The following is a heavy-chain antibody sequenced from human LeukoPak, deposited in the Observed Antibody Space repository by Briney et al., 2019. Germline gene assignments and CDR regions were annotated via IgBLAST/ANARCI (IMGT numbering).Heavy chain of an antibody. Sequence: ASVKVSCKVSDYTFTNYGISWVRQAPGQGLEWMGWISAYNGNTYYAQKLQGRVTVTTDTSTSTAYMELRSLRSDDTAVYYCARTNLDCKKGICYDYWGQGTLVTVSS. CDR3: ARTNLDCKKGICYDY. CDR1: DYTFTNYG. D-gene: IGHD2-8*01. J-gene: IGHJ4*02. CDR2: ISAYNGNT. V-gene: IGHV1-18*01.